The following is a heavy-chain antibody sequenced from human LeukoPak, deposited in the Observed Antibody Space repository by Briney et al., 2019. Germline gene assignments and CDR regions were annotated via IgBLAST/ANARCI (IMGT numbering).Heavy chain of an antibody. CDR3: ASRPAHTGWYGVFDY. J-gene: IGHJ4*02. CDR1: VGSINSHY. V-gene: IGHV4-59*11. D-gene: IGHD6-19*01. CDR2: IFNTANT. Sequence: PSETLSLTSSVSVGSINSHYWRWIRQPPGRRLGWIRYIFNTANTNYNPSLASRVTMSVDTSRAQFFLRLSPGTAADTAISSCASRPAHTGWYGVFDYWSQGTLVTVSS.